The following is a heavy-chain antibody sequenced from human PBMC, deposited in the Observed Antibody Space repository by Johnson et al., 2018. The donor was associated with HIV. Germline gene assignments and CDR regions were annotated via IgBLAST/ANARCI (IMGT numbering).Heavy chain of an antibody. J-gene: IGHJ3*02. CDR2: ISYDGSNQ. V-gene: IGHV3-30*03. Sequence: QVQLVESGGGLVQPGGSLRLSCAASGFTFSDYYMSWIRQAPGKGLEWVAVISYDGSNQYCADSVKGRFTISRDNAKNSLYLQMNSLRGEDTAVYYCARPSLKDGYNYGGGFDIWGQGTMVTVSS. CDR3: ARPSLKDGYNYGGGFDI. D-gene: IGHD5-24*01. CDR1: GFTFSDYY.